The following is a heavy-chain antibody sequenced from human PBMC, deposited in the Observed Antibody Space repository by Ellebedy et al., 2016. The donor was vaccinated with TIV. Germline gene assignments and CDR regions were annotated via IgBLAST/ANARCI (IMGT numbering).Heavy chain of an antibody. D-gene: IGHD2-21*02. V-gene: IGHV3-64D*06. CDR3: VKDRGDIIRDFDY. Sequence: GESLKISCSASGFTFSHYAMHWVRQAPGKGLEYVSAINNNGGNTYYADSVKGRFTISRDSSKNQLYLQMSSLRPEDPAMYYCVKDRGDIIRDFDYWGQGTLVTVSS. CDR1: GFTFSHYA. CDR2: INNNGGNT. J-gene: IGHJ4*02.